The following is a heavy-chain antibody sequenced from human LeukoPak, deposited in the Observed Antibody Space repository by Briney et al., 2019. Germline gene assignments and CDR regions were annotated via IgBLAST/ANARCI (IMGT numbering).Heavy chain of an antibody. CDR1: GGTFSSYA. J-gene: IGHJ5*02. CDR2: IIPIFGTA. D-gene: IGHD4-11*01. CDR3: AREKGDYGNSNNWFDP. V-gene: IGHV1-69*05. Sequence: SVKVSCKASGGTFSSYAISWVRQAPGQGLEWMGGIIPIFGTANYAQKFQGRVTITTDESTSQAYMELSSLRSEDTAVYYCAREKGDYGNSNNWFDPWGQGTLVTVFS.